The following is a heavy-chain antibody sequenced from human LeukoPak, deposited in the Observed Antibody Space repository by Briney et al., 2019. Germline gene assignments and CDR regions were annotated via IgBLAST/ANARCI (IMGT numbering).Heavy chain of an antibody. V-gene: IGHV3-48*04. J-gene: IGHJ6*02. CDR3: ARDGSIAAAGTGYYYGMDV. Sequence: GGSLRLSCAASGFTFSSYSMNWVRQAPGKGLEWVSYISSSGSTIYYADSVKGRFTISRDNAKNSLYLQMNSLRAEDTAVYYCARDGSIAAAGTGYYYGMDVWGQGTTVTVSS. D-gene: IGHD6-13*01. CDR1: GFTFSSYS. CDR2: ISSSGSTI.